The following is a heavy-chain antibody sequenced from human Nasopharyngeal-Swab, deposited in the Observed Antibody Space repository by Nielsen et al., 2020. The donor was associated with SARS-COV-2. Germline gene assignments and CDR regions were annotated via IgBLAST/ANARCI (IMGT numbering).Heavy chain of an antibody. Sequence: GGSLRLSCAASGFTFSSHAMHWVREAPGKGLEWVALIPYDGDNKYYTDSVKGRFSISRENSKNTLYLQMNSLRADDTALYYCARDSPGTDSSGYDDAFDIWGQGTMVTVSS. D-gene: IGHD3-22*01. CDR2: IPYDGDNK. J-gene: IGHJ3*02. CDR3: ARDSPGTDSSGYDDAFDI. V-gene: IGHV3-30-3*01. CDR1: GFTFSSHA.